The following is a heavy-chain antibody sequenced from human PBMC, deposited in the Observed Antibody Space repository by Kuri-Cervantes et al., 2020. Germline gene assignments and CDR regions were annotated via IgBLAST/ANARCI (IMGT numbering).Heavy chain of an antibody. J-gene: IGHJ4*02. CDR1: DQSISTNYN. V-gene: IGHV4-38-2*02. D-gene: IGHD2-15*01. CDR3: ARGKPGYCSGGSCSYYFDY. CDR2: IYHSGST. Sequence: SETLSLTCIVSDQSISTNYNWGWIRQPPGKGLGWIGSIYHSGSTNYNPSLKSRVTISVDTSKNPFSLKLSSVTAADTAVYYCARGKPGYCSGGSCSYYFDYWGQGTLVTVSS.